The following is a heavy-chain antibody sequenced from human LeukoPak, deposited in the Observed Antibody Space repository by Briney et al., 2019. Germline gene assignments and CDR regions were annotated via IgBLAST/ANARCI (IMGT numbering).Heavy chain of an antibody. CDR3: ARQATVTTMLDY. J-gene: IGHJ4*02. V-gene: IGHV5-10-1*01. D-gene: IGHD4-17*01. Sequence: GESLKISCKGSGYSFTSYWISWVRQMPGKGLEWMGRIDPSDSYTKYSPSFQGHVTISTDKSISTAYLQWSSLKASDTSMYYCARQATVTTMLDYWGQGSLVTVSS. CDR2: IDPSDSYT. CDR1: GYSFTSYW.